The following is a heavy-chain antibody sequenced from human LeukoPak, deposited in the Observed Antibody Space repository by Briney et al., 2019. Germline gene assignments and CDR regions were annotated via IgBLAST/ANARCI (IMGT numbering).Heavy chain of an antibody. CDR1: GYTFTGYY. D-gene: IGHD4-11*01. V-gene: IGHV1-2*02. CDR2: IKPNSGAT. CDR3: ARDSNLAL. J-gene: IGHJ4*02. Sequence: ASVKVSCKASGYTFTGYYIHWVRQAPGQGLEWMGWIKPNSGATNYAQKFQGRVSMSRDTSISTAYMELSSLRSDDTAVYYCARDSNLALWGPGTLVTVSS.